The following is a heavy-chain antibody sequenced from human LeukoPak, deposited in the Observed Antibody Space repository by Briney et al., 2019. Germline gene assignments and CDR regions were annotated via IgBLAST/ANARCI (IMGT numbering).Heavy chain of an antibody. CDR1: AGSISNYW. CDR2: VFDSGGT. Sequence: SETLSLTCTVSAGSISNYWWSWIRQPPGKGLEWIGYVFDSGGTNYNPSLKSRVTISVDTSKKQFSLRLSSVTAADTSVYYCARGYSSSWNYFDYWGLGTLVTVSS. V-gene: IGHV4-59*01. CDR3: ARGYSSSWNYFDY. D-gene: IGHD6-13*01. J-gene: IGHJ4*02.